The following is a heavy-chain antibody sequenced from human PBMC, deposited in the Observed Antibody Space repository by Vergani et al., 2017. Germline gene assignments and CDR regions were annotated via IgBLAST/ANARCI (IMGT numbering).Heavy chain of an antibody. J-gene: IGHJ4*02. CDR1: GYTFTSYG. CDR2: ISAYNGNT. CDR3: AIGVYARNLDY. V-gene: IGHV1-18*01. D-gene: IGHD2-8*01. Sequence: QVQLVQSGAEVKKPGASVKVSCKASGYTFTSYGISWVRQAPGQGLGWMGWISAYNGNTNYAQKLQGRVTMNKDTSTRTAYMDLRSLRSDDTALYYCAIGVYARNLDYWGQRTLVIVSS.